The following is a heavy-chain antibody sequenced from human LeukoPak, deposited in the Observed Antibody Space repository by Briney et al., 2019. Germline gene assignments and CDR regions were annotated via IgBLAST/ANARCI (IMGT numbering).Heavy chain of an antibody. J-gene: IGHJ4*02. V-gene: IGHV4-61*02. CDR3: ARSGASGYSGYVVY. CDR2: IYTSGST. CDR1: GGSISSGSYY. Sequence: SETLSLTCTVSGGSISSGSYYWSWIRQPAGKGLEWIGRIYTSGSTNYNPSLKSRVTISVNTSKNQFSLKLSSVTAADTAVYYCARSGASGYSGYVVYWGQGTLVTVSS. D-gene: IGHD5-12*01.